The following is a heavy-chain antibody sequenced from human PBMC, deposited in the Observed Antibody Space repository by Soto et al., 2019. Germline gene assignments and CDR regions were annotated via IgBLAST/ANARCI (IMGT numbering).Heavy chain of an antibody. V-gene: IGHV4-61*01. J-gene: IGHJ6*02. CDR2: IYYSGST. Sequence: QVQLQESGPGLVKPSATLSLTCTVSGGYVSSGSYYWTWIRQPPGKGLEWIGYIYYSGSTNYNPSLTSRVAISVDTSEIRFCLKLSSVTAAGTAVYYCWRGVEGWYQGRYYYGMDVWGQATTVTVSS. D-gene: IGHD6-19*01. CDR3: WRGVEGWYQGRYYYGMDV. CDR1: GGYVSSGSYY.